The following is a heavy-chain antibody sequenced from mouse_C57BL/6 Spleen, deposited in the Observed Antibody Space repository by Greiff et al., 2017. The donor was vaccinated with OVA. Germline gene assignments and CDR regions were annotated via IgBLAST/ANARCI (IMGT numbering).Heavy chain of an antibody. V-gene: IGHV1-81*01. CDR3: ARAIYGNYGRDY. D-gene: IGHD2-1*01. CDR1: GYTFTSYG. J-gene: IGHJ2*01. Sequence: QVQLQQSGAELARPGASVKLSCKASGYTFTSYGISWVKPRTGQGLEWIGEIYPRSGNTYYNEKFKGKATLTADKSSSTADRELRSLTCEDSAVYVCARAIYGNYGRDYWGQGTTLTVSS. CDR2: IYPRSGNT.